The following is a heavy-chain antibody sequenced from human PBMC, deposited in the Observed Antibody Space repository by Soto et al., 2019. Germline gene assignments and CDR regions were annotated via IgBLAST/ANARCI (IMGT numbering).Heavy chain of an antibody. Sequence: HEHLVQSGAEVKRPGASLKVSCKASGYSFTGYSIHWVRQAPGQGLEWMGWINPDSGATHYAQNFQGRVTLTSDTSISTASMDLTSLTSDDTAVYYCARGDYGTGGYPFPYFDYWGQGTLVIVSS. V-gene: IGHV1-2*02. CDR2: INPDSGAT. D-gene: IGHD2-8*02. J-gene: IGHJ4*02. CDR1: GYSFTGYS. CDR3: ARGDYGTGGYPFPYFDY.